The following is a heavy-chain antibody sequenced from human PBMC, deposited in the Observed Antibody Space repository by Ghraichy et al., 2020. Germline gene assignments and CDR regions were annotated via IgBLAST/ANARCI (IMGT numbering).Heavy chain of an antibody. Sequence: ASVKVSCKASGYTFTSYYMHWVRQAPGQGLEWMGIINPSGGSTSYAQKFQGRVTMTRDTSTSTVYMELSSLRSEDTAVYYCARDWSGSGSNGDAFDIWGQGTMVTVSS. D-gene: IGHD3-10*01. CDR3: ARDWSGSGSNGDAFDI. J-gene: IGHJ3*02. V-gene: IGHV1-46*01. CDR1: GYTFTSYY. CDR2: INPSGGST.